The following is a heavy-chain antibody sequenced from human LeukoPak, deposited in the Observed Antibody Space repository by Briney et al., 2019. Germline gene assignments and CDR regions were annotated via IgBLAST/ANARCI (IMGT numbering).Heavy chain of an antibody. CDR1: GGSISSGGYY. Sequence: SETLSLTCTVSGGSISSGGYYWSWIRQHPGKGLEWIGYIYNSGSTYYNPSLKSRVTISVDTSKNQFSLKLSSVTAADTAVYYCARVGRYCSSTSCYDYYYYYYMDVWGKGTTVTVSS. D-gene: IGHD2-2*01. CDR2: IYNSGST. CDR3: ARVGRYCSSTSCYDYYYYYYMDV. V-gene: IGHV4-31*03. J-gene: IGHJ6*03.